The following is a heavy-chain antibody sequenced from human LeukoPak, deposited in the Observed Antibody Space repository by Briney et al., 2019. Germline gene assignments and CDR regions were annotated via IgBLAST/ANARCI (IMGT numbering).Heavy chain of an antibody. D-gene: IGHD3-22*01. J-gene: IGHJ4*02. CDR3: ARDRRGVDYYDRSGYYLDY. V-gene: IGHV3-33*01. CDR1: GFTFSSYG. CDR2: IWYDGSNN. Sequence: GGSLILSCAASGFTFSSYGMHWVRQAPGKGLEWVAVIWYDGSNNYYADSVKGRFTISRDNSKNTLYLQMNSLRAEDTAVYYCARDRRGVDYYDRSGYYLDYWGKGTLVTVSS.